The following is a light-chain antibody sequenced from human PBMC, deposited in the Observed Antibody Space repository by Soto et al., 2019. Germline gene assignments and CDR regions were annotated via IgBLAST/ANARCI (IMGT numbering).Light chain of an antibody. CDR1: QSVTSNY. Sequence: EIVLTQSPGTLSLSPWERATLSCGASQSVTSNYLAWYQQKPGQAPRLLIFGASIRVTGIPDRFIGSGSGTDFTLTISRLEPEDFAVYYCQHYVTSLTTFGQGTKVEI. CDR3: QHYVTSLTT. CDR2: GAS. V-gene: IGKV3-20*01. J-gene: IGKJ1*01.